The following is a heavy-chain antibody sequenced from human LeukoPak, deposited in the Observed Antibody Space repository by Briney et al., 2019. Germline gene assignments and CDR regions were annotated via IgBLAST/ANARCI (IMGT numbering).Heavy chain of an antibody. J-gene: IGHJ5*02. CDR2: IYYSGST. D-gene: IGHD5-24*01. CDR3: ARSPDGSVGLFDP. V-gene: IGHV4-39*01. Sequence: SETLSLTCTVSGGSISSSSYYWGWIRQPPGKGLEWIGSIYYSGSTYYNPSLKSRVTISVDTSKNQFSLKLSSVTAADTAVYYCARSPDGSVGLFDPWGQGTLVTVSS. CDR1: GGSISSSSYY.